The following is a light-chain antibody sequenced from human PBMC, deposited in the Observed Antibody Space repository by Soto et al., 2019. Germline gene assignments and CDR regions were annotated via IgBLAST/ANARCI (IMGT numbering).Light chain of an antibody. Sequence: EGVMTQSPATMSVSPGERATLSCRASLSVNTNLAWYQQKPGQPPRLLIYRASTRATGVPARFSGSGSGTEFTLTIGGLQSEDFAIYYCQQYNIWPFTFGPGTKVEIK. V-gene: IGKV3-15*01. CDR1: LSVNTN. CDR2: RAS. CDR3: QQYNIWPFT. J-gene: IGKJ3*01.